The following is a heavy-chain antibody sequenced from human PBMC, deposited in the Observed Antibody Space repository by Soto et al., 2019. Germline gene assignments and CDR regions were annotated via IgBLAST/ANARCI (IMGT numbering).Heavy chain of an antibody. D-gene: IGHD6-6*01. CDR1: GFTFSSYA. CDR2: ISGSGGST. Sequence: QPVGSLRLSCAASGFTFSSYAMSWVRQAPGKGLEWVSAISGSGGSTYYADSVKGRFTISRDNSKNTLYLQMNSLRAEDTAVYYCAKAGGIAAPGQRYYYYGMDVWGQGTTVTVSS. V-gene: IGHV3-23*01. J-gene: IGHJ6*02. CDR3: AKAGGIAAPGQRYYYYGMDV.